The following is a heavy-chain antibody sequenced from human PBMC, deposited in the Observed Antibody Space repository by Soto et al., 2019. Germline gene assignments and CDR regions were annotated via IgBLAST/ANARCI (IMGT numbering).Heavy chain of an antibody. CDR2: ISHTGTT. CDR1: AGSITTDY. CDR3: ARDFFDSSDYTTNWFDP. J-gene: IGHJ5*02. D-gene: IGHD3-22*01. V-gene: IGHV4-4*08. Sequence: SETLSLTCNVSAGSITTDYWSWIRQSPGKGLEWVAYISHTGTTDYNPSLKSRLTISVDTSKNQFSLKLTSVTAADAALYYCARDFFDSSDYTTNWFDPWGQGTLVTVSS.